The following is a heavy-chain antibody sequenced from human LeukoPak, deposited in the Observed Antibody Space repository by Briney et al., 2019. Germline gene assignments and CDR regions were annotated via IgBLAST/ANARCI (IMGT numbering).Heavy chain of an antibody. J-gene: IGHJ4*02. CDR2: ISSRGSTI. CDR3: ARYGSGSNFDY. CDR1: GIPFSDYY. D-gene: IGHD3-10*01. V-gene: IGHV3-11*01. Sequence: PGGPLRLSCAASGIPFSDYYMSRIRQAPGKGLEWVSYISSRGSTIYYADSVKGRFTISRDNAKNSLYLQMNSLRAEDTAMYYCARYGSGSNFDYWGQGTLVTVSS.